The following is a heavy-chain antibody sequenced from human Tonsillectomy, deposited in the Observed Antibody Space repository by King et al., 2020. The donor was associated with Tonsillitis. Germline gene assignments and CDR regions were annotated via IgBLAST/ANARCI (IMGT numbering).Heavy chain of an antibody. V-gene: IGHV3-73*02. J-gene: IGHJ4*02. Sequence: VQLVESGGGLVQPGGSLKLSCVASGITFSGSSMHWVRQTSGKGLEWVGRIRSKANSYATAYAASVTGRFNISRDDPKNTAYLQMNSLKTQDTAVYYCTRSAQLAAFDYWGQGTLVTVSS. D-gene: IGHD6-6*01. CDR3: TRSAQLAAFDY. CDR1: GITFSGSS. CDR2: IRSKANSYAT.